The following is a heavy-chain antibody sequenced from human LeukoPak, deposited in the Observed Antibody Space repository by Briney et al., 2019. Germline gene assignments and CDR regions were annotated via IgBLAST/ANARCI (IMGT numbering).Heavy chain of an antibody. V-gene: IGHV4-38-2*02. CDR1: GYSISSGYY. CDR2: IYHSGST. CDR3: AETSSGYYYFDY. D-gene: IGHD3-22*01. Sequence: SETLSLTCTVSGYSISSGYYWGWIRQPPGKGLEWIGSIYHSGSTYYNPSLKSRVTISVDTSKNQFSLKLSSVTAADTAVYYCAETSSGYYYFDYWGQGTLVTVSS. J-gene: IGHJ4*02.